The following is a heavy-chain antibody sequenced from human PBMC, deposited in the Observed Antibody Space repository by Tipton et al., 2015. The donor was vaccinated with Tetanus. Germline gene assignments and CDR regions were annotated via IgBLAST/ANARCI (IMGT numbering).Heavy chain of an antibody. Sequence: TLSLTCTVSGGSISSGGYYWSWIRQHPGKGLEWIGGIYSSGSTYCNPSLKGRVTISVDTSKNQFSLRLNSVTAADTAVYYCARDQARGARGWNYFDCWGQGTLVTVSS. V-gene: IGHV4-31*03. D-gene: IGHD1-26*01. J-gene: IGHJ4*02. CDR3: ARDQARGARGWNYFDC. CDR1: GGSISSGGYY. CDR2: IYSSGST.